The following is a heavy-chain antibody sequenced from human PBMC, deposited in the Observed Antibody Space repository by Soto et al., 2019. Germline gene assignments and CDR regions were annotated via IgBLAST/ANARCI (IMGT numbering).Heavy chain of an antibody. CDR1: GFTFSSYA. V-gene: IGHV3-30-3*01. CDR3: ARDPSRRVLSRGGWELPDY. Sequence: GGSLRLSCAASGFTFSSYAMHWVRQAPGKGLEWVAVISYDGSNKYYADSVKGRFTISRDNSKNTLYLQMNSLRAEDTAVYYCARDPSRRVLSRGGWELPDYWGQGTLVTVSS. D-gene: IGHD1-26*01. CDR2: ISYDGSNK. J-gene: IGHJ4*02.